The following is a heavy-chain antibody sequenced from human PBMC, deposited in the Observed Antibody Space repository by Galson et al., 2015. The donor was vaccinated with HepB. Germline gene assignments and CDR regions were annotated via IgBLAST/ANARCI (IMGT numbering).Heavy chain of an antibody. CDR3: AREGGRGYYSYYFDY. CDR1: GFTFSSYG. CDR2: IWYDGSNK. J-gene: IGHJ4*02. D-gene: IGHD3-22*01. V-gene: IGHV3-33*08. Sequence: SLRLSCAASGFTFSSYGMHWVRQAPGKGLEWVAVIWYDGSNKYYADSVKGRFTISRDNSKNTLYLQMNSLRAEDTAVYYCAREGGRGYYSYYFDYWGQGTLVTVSS.